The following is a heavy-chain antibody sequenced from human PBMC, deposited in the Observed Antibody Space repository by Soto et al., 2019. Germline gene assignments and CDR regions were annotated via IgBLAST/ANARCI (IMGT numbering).Heavy chain of an antibody. J-gene: IGHJ4*02. CDR2: INTDGSST. CDR3: TRGNLPIVLVQAAIDF. CDR1: GFNFSSYW. V-gene: IGHV3-74*01. Sequence: GGSLRLSCAASGFNFSSYWMHWVRQAPGKGLVWVSRINTDGSSTNYADSVKGRFTISRDNAKNTLYLQMNSLRAEDTAVYYCTRGNLPIVLVQAAIDFWGQGTVVTVSS. D-gene: IGHD2-2*01.